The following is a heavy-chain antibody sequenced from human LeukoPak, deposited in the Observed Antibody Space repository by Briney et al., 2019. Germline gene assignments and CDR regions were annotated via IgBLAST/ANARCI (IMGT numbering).Heavy chain of an antibody. D-gene: IGHD5-18*01. V-gene: IGHV3-9*01. CDR1: GFTFDDYA. Sequence: GGSLRLSCAASGFTFDDYAMHWVRQAPGKGLEWVSGISRNSGTIGYADSVKGRFTISRDNAKNSLYLQMNSLRAEDTAVYYCAKDRAAMVRGDAFDIWGQGTMVTVSS. CDR2: ISRNSGTI. CDR3: AKDRAAMVRGDAFDI. J-gene: IGHJ3*02.